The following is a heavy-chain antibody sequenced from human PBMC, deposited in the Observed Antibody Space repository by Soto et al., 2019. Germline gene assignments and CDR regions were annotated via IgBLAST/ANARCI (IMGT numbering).Heavy chain of an antibody. CDR1: GGTFSSYA. CDR2: IIPIFGTA. CDR3: ARFDSSGFYGMDV. V-gene: IGHV1-69*13. J-gene: IGHJ6*02. D-gene: IGHD3-22*01. Sequence: SVKVSCKASGGTFSSYAISWVRQAPGQGREWMGGIIPIFGTANYAQKFQGRVTITADESTSTAYMELSSLRSEDTAVYYCARFDSSGFYGMDVWGQGTTVTVSS.